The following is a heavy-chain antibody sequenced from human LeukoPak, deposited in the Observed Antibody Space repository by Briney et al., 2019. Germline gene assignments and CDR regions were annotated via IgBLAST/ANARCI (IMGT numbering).Heavy chain of an antibody. CDR3: ARGSFSADAPLVLDYFHH. D-gene: IGHD5-18*01. Sequence: ASVKVSCKASGYTFTGYYIHWVRQAPGQGLEWMGWINPNSGGTNYAQKFQGRVTMTRDTSISSAYMELSRLKSDDTAVYYCARGSFSADAPLVLDYFHHWGQGTLVTVSS. J-gene: IGHJ1*01. CDR1: GYTFTGYY. V-gene: IGHV1-2*02. CDR2: INPNSGGT.